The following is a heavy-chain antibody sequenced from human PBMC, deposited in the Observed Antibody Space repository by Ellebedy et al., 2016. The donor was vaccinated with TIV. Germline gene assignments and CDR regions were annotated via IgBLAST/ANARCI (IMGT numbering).Heavy chain of an antibody. CDR2: IFSDGSII. Sequence: HTGGSLRLSCAASGFTFSRYWMHWVRQAPGKGLVWLSRIFSDGSIITYVDSVKGRFTISRDNAKNTLYLQMNSLRVEDTAVYYCVRDLLCPGNLGYFDYWGQGTLVTVSS. J-gene: IGHJ4*02. CDR3: VRDLLCPGNLGYFDY. D-gene: IGHD3-10*02. V-gene: IGHV3-74*01. CDR1: GFTFSRYW.